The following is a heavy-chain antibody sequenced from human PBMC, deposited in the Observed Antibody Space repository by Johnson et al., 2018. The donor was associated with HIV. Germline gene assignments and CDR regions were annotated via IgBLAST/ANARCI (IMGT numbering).Heavy chain of an antibody. CDR1: GFTFSDYY. CDR3: ARPGIAVAAAPDDDAFDI. V-gene: IGHV3-11*04. D-gene: IGHD6-19*01. Sequence: QVQLVESGGGLVKPGGSLRLSCAASGFTFSDYYMSWIRQAPGKGLEWVSYISSIGSTIYYADSVKGRFTISRDNAKNSLYLQMNSLRAEDTAVYYCARPGIAVAAAPDDDAFDIWGQGTMVTVSS. J-gene: IGHJ3*02. CDR2: ISSIGSTI.